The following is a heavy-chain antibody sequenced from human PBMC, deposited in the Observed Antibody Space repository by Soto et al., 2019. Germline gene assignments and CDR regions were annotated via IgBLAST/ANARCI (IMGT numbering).Heavy chain of an antibody. CDR2: IYYSGST. Sequence: PSETLSLTCTVSGGSISSGDYYWSWIRQPPGKGLEWIGYIYYSGSTYYNPSLKSRVTISVDTSKNQFSLKLSSVTAADTAVYYCAREGQITMVRGVIRSSGMDVWGQGTTVTVSS. J-gene: IGHJ6*02. CDR3: AREGQITMVRGVIRSSGMDV. D-gene: IGHD3-10*01. CDR1: GGSISSGDYY. V-gene: IGHV4-30-4*01.